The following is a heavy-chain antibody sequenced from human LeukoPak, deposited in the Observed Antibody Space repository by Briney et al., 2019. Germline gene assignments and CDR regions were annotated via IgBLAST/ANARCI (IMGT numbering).Heavy chain of an antibody. D-gene: IGHD3-22*01. CDR1: GYTFTGYY. J-gene: IGHJ4*02. V-gene: IGHV1-2*06. CDR2: INPNSGGT. Sequence: ASVKVSCKASGYTFTGYYMHWVRQAPGQGLEWMGRINPNSGGTNYAQKFQGRVTMTRGTSISTAYMELSRLRSDDTAVYYCARGGTYYYDSSGYPSGFDYWGQGTLVTVSS. CDR3: ARGGTYYYDSSGYPSGFDY.